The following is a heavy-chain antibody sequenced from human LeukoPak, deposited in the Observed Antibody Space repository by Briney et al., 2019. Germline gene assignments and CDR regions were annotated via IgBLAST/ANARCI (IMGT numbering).Heavy chain of an antibody. V-gene: IGHV3-7*03. CDR1: GFTLSSYW. CDR2: IKEDGSEK. CDR3: ERDWVAGVPFDAFDI. D-gene: IGHD3-10*01. J-gene: IGHJ3*02. Sequence: GGSLRLSCAASGFTLSSYWMSWVRQAPGKGLEWVANIKEDGSEKYNVDSVKGRFTISRDNAKNSLYLHMNSLTAEDTAMYYCERDWVAGVPFDAFDIWGQGTMVSVSS.